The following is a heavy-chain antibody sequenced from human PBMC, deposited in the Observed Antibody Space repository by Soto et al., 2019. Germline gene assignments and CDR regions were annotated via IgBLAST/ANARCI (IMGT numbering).Heavy chain of an antibody. V-gene: IGHV3-74*01. CDR3: ARDPSYSLDV. CDR2: INSDDSST. J-gene: IGHJ6*02. Sequence: EVQLVESGGGLLQPGGSLRLSCAVSGSTFSNDWMHWVRQAPGKGLVWVAHINSDDSSTNYADFVKGRSAIARDNAKNTVYLQRNSLREEDTAVYYCARDPSYSLDVWGQGTTVTVSS. CDR1: GSTFSNDW.